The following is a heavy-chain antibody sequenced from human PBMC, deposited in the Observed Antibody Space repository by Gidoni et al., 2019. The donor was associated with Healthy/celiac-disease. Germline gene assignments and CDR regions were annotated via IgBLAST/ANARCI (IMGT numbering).Heavy chain of an antibody. J-gene: IGHJ4*02. CDR1: GVTFSSYG. Sequence: QVQLVESGGGVVQPGRSLRLSCAASGVTFSSYGMHWVRQAPGKGLEWVAVISYDGSNKYYTDSVKGRFTISRDNSKNTLYLQMNSLRVEDTAVYYCAYGSSGYYSFDYWGQGTLVTVSS. V-gene: IGHV3-30*03. D-gene: IGHD3-22*01. CDR2: ISYDGSNK. CDR3: AYGSSGYYSFDY.